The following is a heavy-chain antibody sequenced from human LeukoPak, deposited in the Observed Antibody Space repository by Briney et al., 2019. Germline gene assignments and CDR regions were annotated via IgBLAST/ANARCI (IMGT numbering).Heavy chain of an antibody. D-gene: IGHD3-9*01. V-gene: IGHV3-21*01. J-gene: IGHJ3*02. Sequence: GGSLRLSCAASGFTFSSYNMNWVRQAPGKGLEWVSSISSSSSYMYYADSVKGRFTISRDNAKNSLYLQMNSLRAEDTAVYYCARDSPYYDILTGHDAFDMWGQGTMVTVSS. CDR2: ISSSSSYM. CDR3: ARDSPYYDILTGHDAFDM. CDR1: GFTFSSYN.